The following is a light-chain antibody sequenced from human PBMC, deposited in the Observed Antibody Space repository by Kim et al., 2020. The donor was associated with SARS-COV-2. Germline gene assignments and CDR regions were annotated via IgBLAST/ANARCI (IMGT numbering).Light chain of an antibody. J-gene: IGLJ2*01. CDR3: CSDAGTNTPVV. CDR2: EVT. V-gene: IGLV2-23*02. Sequence: QSALTQPASVSGSPGQSITISCTGTSTDVGNYDLVSWYQQHPGKAPKLMISEVTKRPSGVSNRFSGSKSGNTASLTISGLQAEDEADHYCCSDAGTNTPVVFGGGTQLTVL. CDR1: STDVGNYDL.